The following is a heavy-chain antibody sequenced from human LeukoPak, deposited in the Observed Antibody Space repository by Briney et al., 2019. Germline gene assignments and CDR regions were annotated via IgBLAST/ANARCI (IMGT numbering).Heavy chain of an antibody. CDR3: ASDRGSRADFPHY. Sequence: GGSLRLSCAAYGFTFSSYAMHWVRQAPGKGLEWVAVISYDGSNKYYADSVKGRFTISRDNSKNTLYLQMNSLRAEDTAVYYCASDRGSRADFPHYWGQGTLVTVSS. CDR1: GFTFSSYA. D-gene: IGHD2-2*01. V-gene: IGHV3-30-3*01. J-gene: IGHJ4*02. CDR2: ISYDGSNK.